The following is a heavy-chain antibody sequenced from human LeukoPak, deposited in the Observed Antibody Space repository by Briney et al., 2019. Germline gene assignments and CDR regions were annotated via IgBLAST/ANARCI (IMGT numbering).Heavy chain of an antibody. V-gene: IGHV3-33*01. J-gene: IGHJ4*02. Sequence: GSLRLSCAASGSTFSSYGMHWVRQAPGKGLEWVAVIWYDGSNKYYADSVKGRFTISRDNSKNTLYLQMNSLRAEDTAVYYCARDAWEQAVAGYVDYWGQGTLVTVSS. CDR3: ARDAWEQAVAGYVDY. CDR1: GSTFSSYG. D-gene: IGHD6-19*01. CDR2: IWYDGSNK.